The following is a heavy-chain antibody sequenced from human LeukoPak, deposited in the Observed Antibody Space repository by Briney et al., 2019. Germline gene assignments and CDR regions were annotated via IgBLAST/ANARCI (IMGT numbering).Heavy chain of an antibody. CDR1: GVYFSGYY. Sequence: PSATLSLTCAVYGVYFSGYYWSWLRQPPGKGLEWIGEINHSGSTNYNPSLKSRVTISVDTSKNQFSLKLSSVTAADTAVYYCARKGYGDPTGNFDYWGQGTLVTVSS. V-gene: IGHV4-34*01. CDR3: ARKGYGDPTGNFDY. D-gene: IGHD4-17*01. J-gene: IGHJ4*02. CDR2: INHSGST.